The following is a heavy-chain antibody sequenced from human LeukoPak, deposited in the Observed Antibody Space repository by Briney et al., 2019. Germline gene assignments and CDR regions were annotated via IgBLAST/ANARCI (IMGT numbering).Heavy chain of an antibody. D-gene: IGHD3-22*01. J-gene: IGHJ4*02. Sequence: ASVKVSCKASGYTFTSYAIHWVRQAPGQRLEWMGWINAGKGITKYSQTLQGRVTISGDKSASTAYMELSSLRSEDTAVYYCARDRDSSGYFPFWGQGTLVTVSS. V-gene: IGHV1-3*01. CDR1: GYTFTSYA. CDR3: ARDRDSSGYFPF. CDR2: INAGKGIT.